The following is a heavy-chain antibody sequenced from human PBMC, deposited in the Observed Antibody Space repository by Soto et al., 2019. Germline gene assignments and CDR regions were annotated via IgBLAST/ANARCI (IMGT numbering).Heavy chain of an antibody. Sequence: GGSLRLSCSASGLTFSSYWMSWVRQAPGKGLEWVANIKQDGSQKYYVDSVKGRFTISRDNAKNSLYLQMNSLRVEDTAVYYCASAYYYDSSGYSPGGYWGQGTLVTVSS. J-gene: IGHJ4*02. CDR3: ASAYYYDSSGYSPGGY. V-gene: IGHV3-7*01. CDR1: GLTFSSYW. CDR2: IKQDGSQK. D-gene: IGHD3-22*01.